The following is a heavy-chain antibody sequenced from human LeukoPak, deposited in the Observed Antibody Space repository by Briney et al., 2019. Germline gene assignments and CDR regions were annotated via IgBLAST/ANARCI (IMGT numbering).Heavy chain of an antibody. CDR2: IYYSGST. V-gene: IGHV4-39*07. Sequence: ASETLSLTCTVSGGSISSSSYYWGWICQPPGKGLEWIGSIYYSGSTYYNPSLKSRVTISVDTSKNQFSLKLSSVTAADTAVYYCARESSIITGDYGLGPTSDYWGQGTLVTVSS. CDR1: GGSISSSSYY. D-gene: IGHD4-17*01. CDR3: ARESSIITGDYGLGPTSDY. J-gene: IGHJ4*02.